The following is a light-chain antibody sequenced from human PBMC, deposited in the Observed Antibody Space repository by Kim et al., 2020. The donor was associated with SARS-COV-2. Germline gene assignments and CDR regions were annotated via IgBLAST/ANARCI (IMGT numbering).Light chain of an antibody. Sequence: LSPGERATPACRASPRLASNSLAWYQQRPGQSPRPLIYDASRRATGIPERFSGSGSGTDFTLTISRLESEDFAVYYCQHYGGSATFGQGTRLEIK. CDR1: PRLASNS. CDR3: QHYGGSAT. CDR2: DAS. V-gene: IGKV3-20*01. J-gene: IGKJ5*01.